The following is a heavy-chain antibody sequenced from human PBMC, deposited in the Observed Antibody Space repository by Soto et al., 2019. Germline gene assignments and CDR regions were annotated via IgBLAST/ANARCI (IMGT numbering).Heavy chain of an antibody. V-gene: IGHV1-69*06. CDR2: IIPIFGTA. J-gene: IGHJ4*02. D-gene: IGHD5-18*01. CDR3: ARERLNVDTAMVPQYYFDY. CDR1: GDTFSSYA. Sequence: QVQLVQSGAEVKKPGSSVKVSCKASGDTFSSYAISWVRQAPGQGLEWMGGIIPIFGTANYAQKFQGRVTITADKSTSTAYMELSSLRSEDTAVYYCARERLNVDTAMVPQYYFDYWGQGTLVTVSS.